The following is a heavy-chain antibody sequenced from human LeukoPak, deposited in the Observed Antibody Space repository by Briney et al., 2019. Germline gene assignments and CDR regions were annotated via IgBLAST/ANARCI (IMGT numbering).Heavy chain of an antibody. CDR2: ISYDGSNK. Sequence: AGGSLRLSCAASGFTFSSYGMHWVRQAPGKGLEWVAVISYDGSNKYYADSVKGRFTISRDNSKNTLYLQMNSLRAEDTAVYYCAKALTSTIFGVVIIPDAFDIWGQGTMVTVSS. J-gene: IGHJ3*02. V-gene: IGHV3-30*18. CDR3: AKALTSTIFGVVIIPDAFDI. D-gene: IGHD3-3*01. CDR1: GFTFSSYG.